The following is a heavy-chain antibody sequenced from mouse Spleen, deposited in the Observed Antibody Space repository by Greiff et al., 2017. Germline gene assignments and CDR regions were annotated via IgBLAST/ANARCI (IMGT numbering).Heavy chain of an antibody. Sequence: VHLVESGPGLVAPSQSLSITCTVSGFSLTSYGVDWVRQPPGKGLEWLGVIWGGGSTNYNSALMSRLSISKGNSKSQVCLKMNSLQTDDTAMYYCAKHAFYDGYSHYYAMDYWGQGTSVTVSS. CDR1: GFSLTSYG. D-gene: IGHD2-3*01. V-gene: IGHV2-9*01. CDR3: AKHAFYDGYSHYYAMDY. CDR2: IWGGGST. J-gene: IGHJ4*01.